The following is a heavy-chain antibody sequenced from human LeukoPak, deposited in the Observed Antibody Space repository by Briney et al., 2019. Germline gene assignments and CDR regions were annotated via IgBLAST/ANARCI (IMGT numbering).Heavy chain of an antibody. CDR3: ARDPPAVAANTYG. J-gene: IGHJ4*02. D-gene: IGHD6-6*01. V-gene: IGHV3-66*01. Sequence: GGSLRLSCAASGFTVSNNYMRWVRQPPGKGLEWVSLIYSCGGTYYADAVKGRFTISRDGSKNMLYLQMDSLRAEDTAIYYCARDPPAVAANTYGWGQGTLVTVSS. CDR1: GFTVSNNY. CDR2: IYSCGGT.